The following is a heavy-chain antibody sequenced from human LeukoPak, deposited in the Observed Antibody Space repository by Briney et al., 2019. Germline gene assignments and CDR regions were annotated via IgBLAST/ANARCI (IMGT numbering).Heavy chain of an antibody. Sequence: GGSLRLSCAASGFTFSNYAMSWVRQAPGKGLEWVSAITGSGGNTYYADSVKGRFTISRDNSKNTVFLQMNSLRAEDTAVYYCAKWGDYDVLTGYYVSDYWGQGTLVTVFS. D-gene: IGHD3-9*01. CDR3: AKWGDYDVLTGYYVSDY. CDR2: ITGSGGNT. CDR1: GFTFSNYA. V-gene: IGHV3-23*01. J-gene: IGHJ4*02.